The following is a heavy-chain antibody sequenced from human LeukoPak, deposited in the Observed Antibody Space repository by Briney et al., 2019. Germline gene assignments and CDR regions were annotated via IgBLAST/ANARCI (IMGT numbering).Heavy chain of an antibody. Sequence: SETLSLTCTVSGGSISSYYWSWIRQPPGKGLEWIGYIYYSGSTNYNPSLKSRVTISVDTSKNQFSLKLSSVTAADTAVYYCARMGRKYYYDPDRGYWGQGTLVTVSS. CDR3: ARMGRKYYYDPDRGY. CDR1: GGSISSYY. CDR2: IYYSGST. J-gene: IGHJ4*02. D-gene: IGHD3-22*01. V-gene: IGHV4-59*12.